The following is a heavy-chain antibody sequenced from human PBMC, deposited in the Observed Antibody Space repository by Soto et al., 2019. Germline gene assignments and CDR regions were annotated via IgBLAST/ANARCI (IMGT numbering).Heavy chain of an antibody. Sequence: GGSLRLSCAASGFTFSSYAMHWVRQAPGKGLEWVAVISYDGSNKYYADSVKGRFTISRDNSKNTLYLQMNSLRAEDTAVYYCARDGSYYGSGSYYRRYGMDVWGQGTTVTVSS. CDR1: GFTFSSYA. CDR3: ARDGSYYGSGSYYRRYGMDV. D-gene: IGHD3-10*01. CDR2: ISYDGSNK. J-gene: IGHJ6*02. V-gene: IGHV3-30-3*01.